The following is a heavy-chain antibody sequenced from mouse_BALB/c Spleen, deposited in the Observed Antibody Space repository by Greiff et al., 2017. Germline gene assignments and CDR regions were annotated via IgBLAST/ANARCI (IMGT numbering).Heavy chain of an antibody. Sequence: VQLQQSGAELVRPGASVTLSCKASGYTFTDYEMHWVKQTPVHGLEWIGAIDPETGGTAYNQKFKGKATLTADKSSSTAYMELRSLTSEDSAVYYCTRWGVMDYWGQGTSVTVSS. J-gene: IGHJ4*01. CDR2: IDPETGGT. CDR1: GYTFTDYE. CDR3: TRWGVMDY. V-gene: IGHV1-15*01.